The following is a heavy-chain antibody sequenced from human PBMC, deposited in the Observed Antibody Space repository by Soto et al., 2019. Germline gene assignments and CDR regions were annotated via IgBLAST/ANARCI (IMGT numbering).Heavy chain of an antibody. CDR2: IYNSGST. D-gene: IGHD3-3*01. V-gene: IGHV4-31*01. J-gene: IGHJ5*02. CDR1: GASISSGAYY. Sequence: SETLSLTCTVSGASISSGAYYWSWIRQHPGKGLEWIGYIYNSGSTSYNPSLQTQVTISIDTSKNQFTLKLSSVTAADTAVYYCARSGYYAYNWFDPWGQGTLVTVSS. CDR3: ARSGYYAYNWFDP.